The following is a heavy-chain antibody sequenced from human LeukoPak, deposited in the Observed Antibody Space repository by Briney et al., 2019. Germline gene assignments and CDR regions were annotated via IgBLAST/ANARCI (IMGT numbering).Heavy chain of an antibody. Sequence: GGSLRLSCAASGFTFISYAMSWVRQAPGKGLEWVSTMDGSGSNIYYADSVKGRFTISRDNSKNTLYLEMNSLRAEDTAVYYCVKDRFVAYWGQGTQVTVSS. CDR2: MDGSGSNI. CDR1: GFTFISYA. V-gene: IGHV3-23*01. CDR3: VKDRFVAY. J-gene: IGHJ4*02.